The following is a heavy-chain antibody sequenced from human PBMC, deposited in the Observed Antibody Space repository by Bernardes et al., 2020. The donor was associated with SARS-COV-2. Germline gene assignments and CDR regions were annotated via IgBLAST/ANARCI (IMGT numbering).Heavy chain of an antibody. CDR3: AKGDLVVVPAAIYGFDP. Sequence: GGSLRLSRAASGFTFGDYAMHWVRQAPGKGLEWVSGISWNSGSIGYADSVKGRFTISRDNAKNSLYLQMNSLRAEDTALYYCAKGDLVVVPAAIYGFDPWGQGTLVTVSS. D-gene: IGHD2-2*02. V-gene: IGHV3-9*01. CDR1: GFTFGDYA. J-gene: IGHJ5*02. CDR2: ISWNSGSI.